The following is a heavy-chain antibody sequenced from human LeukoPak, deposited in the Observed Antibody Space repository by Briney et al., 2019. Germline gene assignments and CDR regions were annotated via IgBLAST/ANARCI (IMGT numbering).Heavy chain of an antibody. CDR1: GYTLTSYG. V-gene: IGHV1-18*01. D-gene: IGHD6-13*01. J-gene: IGHJ4*02. Sequence: ASVKVSCKASGYTLTSYGISWVRQAPGQGLEWMGWISAYNGNTNYAQKLQGRVTMTTDTSTSTAYMELRSLRSDDTAVYYCARHSNIAAAVEFDYWGQGTLVTVSS. CDR2: ISAYNGNT. CDR3: ARHSNIAAAVEFDY.